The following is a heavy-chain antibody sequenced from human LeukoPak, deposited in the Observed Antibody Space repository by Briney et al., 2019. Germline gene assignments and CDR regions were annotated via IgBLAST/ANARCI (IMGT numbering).Heavy chain of an antibody. CDR1: GYSISSGYL. CDR2: IHHPEIT. CDR3: ARERGHQLVPPTWIHNGGFDF. Sequence: SETLSLTCAVSGYSISSGYLWAWIRQPPREGLEWIATIHHPEITHYNPSLERRVTISLDTSKNQFSLSLSSVTAADTAVYYCARERGHQLVPPTWIHNGGFDFWGQGTLVTVSS. D-gene: IGHD5-18*01. J-gene: IGHJ4*02. V-gene: IGHV4-38-2*02.